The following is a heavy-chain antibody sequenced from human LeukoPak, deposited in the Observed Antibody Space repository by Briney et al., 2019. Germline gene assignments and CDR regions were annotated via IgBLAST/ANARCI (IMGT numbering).Heavy chain of an antibody. CDR1: GGSISGSSYY. CDR2: IYYSGST. D-gene: IGHD2-15*01. CDR3: VREAWSGGSCYDY. V-gene: IGHV4-39*07. J-gene: IGHJ4*02. Sequence: SETLSLTCTVSGGSISGSSYYWGWIRQPPGKGLEWIGSIYYSGSTYYNPSLKSRVTISVDTSKNQFSLKLSSVTAADTAVYYCVREAWSGGSCYDYWGQGTLVTVSS.